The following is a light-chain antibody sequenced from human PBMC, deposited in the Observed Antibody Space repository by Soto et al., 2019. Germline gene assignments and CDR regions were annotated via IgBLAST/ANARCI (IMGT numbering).Light chain of an antibody. CDR2: GAS. CDR3: QQYGSSPPWT. V-gene: IGKV3-20*01. J-gene: IGKJ1*01. Sequence: EIVLTQSPGTLSLSPGERATLSCRASQSVSNNYLAWYQQKPGQAPRLLIYGASNRATGIPDRFGGSGSGTDFTLTISRLEPEDFAVYYCQQYGSSPPWTFGQGTKVDIK. CDR1: QSVSNNY.